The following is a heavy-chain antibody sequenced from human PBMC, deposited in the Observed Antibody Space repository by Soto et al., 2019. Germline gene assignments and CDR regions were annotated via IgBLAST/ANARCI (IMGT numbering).Heavy chain of an antibody. D-gene: IGHD6-13*01. CDR1: GYTFTGYY. V-gene: IGHV1-2*02. Sequence: ASVKVSCKASGYTFTGYYMHWVRQAPGEGLEWMGWINPNSGGTNYAQKFQGRVTMTRDTSISTAYMELSRLRSDDTAVYYCASDRAAGDAFDIWGQGTMVTVSS. J-gene: IGHJ3*02. CDR3: ASDRAAGDAFDI. CDR2: INPNSGGT.